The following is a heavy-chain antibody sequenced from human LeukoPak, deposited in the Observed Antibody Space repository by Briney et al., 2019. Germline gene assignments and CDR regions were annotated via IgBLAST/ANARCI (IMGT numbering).Heavy chain of an antibody. CDR2: INHSGST. Sequence: SETLSLTCTVSGGSVSSGSYYWSWIRQPPGKGLEWSGEINHSGSTNYNPSLKSRVTISVDKSKNQFSLKLSSVTAADTAVYYCARRTTVTTPFGYWGQGTLVTVSS. CDR1: GGSVSSGSYY. CDR3: ARRTTVTTPFGY. J-gene: IGHJ4*02. V-gene: IGHV4-39*07. D-gene: IGHD4-11*01.